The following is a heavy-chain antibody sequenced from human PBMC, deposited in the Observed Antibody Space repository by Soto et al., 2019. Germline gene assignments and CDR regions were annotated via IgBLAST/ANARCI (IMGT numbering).Heavy chain of an antibody. V-gene: IGHV3-7*01. CDR3: ARGNLGISSD. D-gene: IGHD7-27*01. CDR2: IKQDGSEK. J-gene: IGHJ4*02. Sequence: EVQLVESGGGLVQPGGSLRISYAASGFTFSSFWMSWVRQAPGKGLEWVANIKQDGSEKYYVDSVKGRFTISRDNAKNSVYLQMNSLRAEDTAVYYCARGNLGISSDWGQGTLVTVSS. CDR1: GFTFSSFW.